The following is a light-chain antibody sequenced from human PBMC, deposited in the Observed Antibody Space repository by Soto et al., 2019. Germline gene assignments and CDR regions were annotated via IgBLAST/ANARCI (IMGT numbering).Light chain of an antibody. V-gene: IGLV3-21*04. J-gene: IGLJ2*01. Sequence: SYELTQPPSVSVAPVKTARITCGGNNIGSKSVHWYQQKPGQAPVLVIYYDSDRPSGIPERFSGSNSGNTATLTISRVEAGDEADYYCQVWDSSSDHPVVFGGGTKLTVL. CDR1: NIGSKS. CDR2: YDS. CDR3: QVWDSSSDHPVV.